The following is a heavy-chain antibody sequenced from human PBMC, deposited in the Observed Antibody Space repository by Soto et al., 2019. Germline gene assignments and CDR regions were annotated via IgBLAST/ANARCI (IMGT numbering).Heavy chain of an antibody. CDR3: TTSYRVVAAAMGYYYGMDV. Sequence: GGSLRLSCAASGFSFSNAWMNWVRQAPGKGLEWVGRIKSKTGGGTTDYAAPVKGRFTISRDDSKNTLYLQMNSLETEDTAVYYRTTSYRVVAAAMGYYYGMDVWGQGTTVTVSS. CDR2: IKSKTGGGTT. J-gene: IGHJ6*02. V-gene: IGHV3-15*07. D-gene: IGHD2-15*01. CDR1: GFSFSNAW.